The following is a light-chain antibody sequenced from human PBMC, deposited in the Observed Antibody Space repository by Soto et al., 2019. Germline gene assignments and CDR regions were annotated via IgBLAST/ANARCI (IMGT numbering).Light chain of an antibody. CDR3: QSYDSSLSGYVV. CDR1: SSNIGAGYD. CDR2: GNS. J-gene: IGLJ2*01. V-gene: IGLV1-40*01. Sequence: QSVLTQPPSVSGAPGQRVTISCTGSSSNIGAGYDVHWYQQLPGTAPKLLISGNSHRPSGVPDRFSGSKSGTSASLAITGLQAEDEADSYCQSYDSSLSGYVVFGGGTKLTVL.